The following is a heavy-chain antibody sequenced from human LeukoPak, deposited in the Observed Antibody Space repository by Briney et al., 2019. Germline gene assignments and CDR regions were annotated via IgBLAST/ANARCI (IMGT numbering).Heavy chain of an antibody. V-gene: IGHV3-11*03. CDR1: GFSFSDEY. D-gene: IGHD6-19*01. CDR2: ISSSGDYT. Sequence: PGGSLRLSCAASGFSFSDEYMSWIRQAPGQGLEWVSYISSSGDYTNHADSVKGRFTISRDNAKNSLYLQMNILRAEDTAVYYCARSRGAGPGAHFGYWGQGILVTVSS. J-gene: IGHJ4*02. CDR3: ARSRGAGPGAHFGY.